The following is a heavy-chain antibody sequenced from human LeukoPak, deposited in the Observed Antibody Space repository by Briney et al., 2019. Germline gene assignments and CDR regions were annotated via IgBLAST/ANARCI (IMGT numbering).Heavy chain of an antibody. D-gene: IGHD6-19*01. CDR2: ISSSSSYI. CDR1: GFTFSSYS. V-gene: IGHV3-21*01. J-gene: IGHJ4*02. Sequence: PGGSLRLSCAASGFTFSSYSMNWVRQAPGEGLEWVSSISSSSSYIYYADSVKGRFTISRDNAKNSLYLQMNSLRAEDTAVYYCARDVSEQWLEIRFDYWGQGTLVTVSS. CDR3: ARDVSEQWLEIRFDY.